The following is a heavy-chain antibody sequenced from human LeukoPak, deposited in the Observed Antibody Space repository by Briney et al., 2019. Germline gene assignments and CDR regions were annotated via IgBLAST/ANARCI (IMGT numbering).Heavy chain of an antibody. CDR1: GGSISSYY. Sequence: SETLSLTCTVSGGSISSYYWSWIRQPPGKGLEWIGYIYYSRSTNYSPSLKSRVTISVDTSKNQFSLKLSSVTAADTAVYYCARVGIDSSSWYPNWFDPWGQGTLVTVSS. CDR3: ARVGIDSSSWYPNWFDP. V-gene: IGHV4-59*01. CDR2: IYYSRST. D-gene: IGHD6-13*01. J-gene: IGHJ5*02.